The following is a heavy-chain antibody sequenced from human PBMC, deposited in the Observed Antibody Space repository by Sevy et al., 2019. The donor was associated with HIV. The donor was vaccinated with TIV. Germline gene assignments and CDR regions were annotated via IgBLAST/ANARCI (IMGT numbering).Heavy chain of an antibody. J-gene: IGHJ5*02. CDR1: GFTFSSYA. CDR3: AKGSEFVVVPATNEDWFDP. D-gene: IGHD2-2*01. CDR2: ISGSGGST. Sequence: GGSLRLSCAASGFTFSSYAMSWVRQAPGKGLEWVSAISGSGGSTYYADSVKGRFTISRDNSKNTLYLQMNSLRAEDTAAYYCAKGSEFVVVPATNEDWFDPWGQGTLVIVSS. V-gene: IGHV3-23*01.